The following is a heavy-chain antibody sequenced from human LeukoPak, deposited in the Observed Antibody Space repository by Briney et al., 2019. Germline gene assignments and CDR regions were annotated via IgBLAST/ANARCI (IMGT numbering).Heavy chain of an antibody. Sequence: GGSLRLSCAASGFTFSSYSMNWVRQAPGKGLEWVSFISGDSTYIYYPDSVKGRFTISRDNAKNSLFLQMNSLRAEDTAVYYCARVLRYCSGGNCYSGGLGYMDVWGKGTTVTISS. CDR3: ARVLRYCSGGNCYSGGLGYMDV. CDR2: ISGDSTYI. V-gene: IGHV3-21*04. CDR1: GFTFSSYS. D-gene: IGHD2-15*01. J-gene: IGHJ6*03.